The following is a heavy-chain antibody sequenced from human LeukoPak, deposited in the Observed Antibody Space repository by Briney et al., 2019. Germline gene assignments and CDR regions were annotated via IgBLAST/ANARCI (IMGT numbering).Heavy chain of an antibody. CDR1: GFTFSSYW. V-gene: IGHV3-74*01. CDR3: ARDYYGDYVAHHAFDI. CDR2: INSDGSST. D-gene: IGHD4-17*01. Sequence: PGGSLRLSCAASGFTFSSYWMHWVRQAPRKGLVWVSRINSDGSSTSYADSVKGRFTISRDNAKNTLYLQMNSLRAEDTAVYYCARDYYGDYVAHHAFDIWGQGTMVTVSS. J-gene: IGHJ3*02.